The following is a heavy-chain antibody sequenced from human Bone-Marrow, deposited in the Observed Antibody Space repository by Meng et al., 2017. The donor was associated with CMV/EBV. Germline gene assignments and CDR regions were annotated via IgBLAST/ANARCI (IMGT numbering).Heavy chain of an antibody. CDR1: GFTFSDYY. CDR3: ASFSH. CDR2: ISSDGDSD. V-gene: IGHV3-11*04. D-gene: IGHD2/OR15-2a*01. J-gene: IGHJ6*02. Sequence: GGSLRLSCAASGFTFSDYYMNWIRQAPGKGLEWISYISSDGDSDFYGKSVKGRFTISRDNAKNSIHLQMNSLRAEDTGVYYCASFSHWGQGTTVTVSS.